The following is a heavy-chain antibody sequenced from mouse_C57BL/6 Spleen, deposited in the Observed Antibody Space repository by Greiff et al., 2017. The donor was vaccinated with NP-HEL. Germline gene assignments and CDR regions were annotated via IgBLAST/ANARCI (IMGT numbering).Heavy chain of an antibody. J-gene: IGHJ4*01. CDR3: ARSYYGSWEYYAMDY. Sequence: EVNLVESGGGLVQPGGSLSLSCAASGFTFTDYYMSWVRQPPGKALEWLGFIRNKANGYTTEYSASVKGRFTISRDNSQSILYLQMNALRAEDSATYYCARSYYGSWEYYAMDYWGQGTSVTVSS. D-gene: IGHD1-1*01. CDR1: GFTFTDYY. CDR2: IRNKANGYTT. V-gene: IGHV7-3*01.